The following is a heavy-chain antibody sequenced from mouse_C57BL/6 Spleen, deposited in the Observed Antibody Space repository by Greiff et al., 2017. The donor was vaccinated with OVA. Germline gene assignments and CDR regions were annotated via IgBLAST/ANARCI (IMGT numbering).Heavy chain of an antibody. Sequence: VQLQQSGPGMVKPSQSLSLTCTVTVYSIPSGYDWHWIRHLPGNKLEWMGYISYRGSTNYNPSLKSRISITHDTSKNHFFLKLNSVTTEDTATYYCARGWITTVVATRYFDVWGTGTTVTVSS. J-gene: IGHJ1*03. CDR3: ARGWITTVVATRYFDV. V-gene: IGHV3-1*01. D-gene: IGHD1-1*01. CDR1: VYSIPSGYD. CDR2: ISYRGST.